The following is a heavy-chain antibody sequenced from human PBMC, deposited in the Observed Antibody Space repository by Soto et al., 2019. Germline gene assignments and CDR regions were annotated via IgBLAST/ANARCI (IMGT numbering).Heavy chain of an antibody. D-gene: IGHD3-10*01. CDR2: IWYDGSNK. V-gene: IGHV3-33*01. CDR3: ARDEGSDRYCFDP. J-gene: IGHJ5*02. CDR1: GFTFSSYG. Sequence: GGSLRLSCAASGFTFSSYGMHWVRQAPGKGLEWVAVIWYDGSNKYYADSVKGRFTISRDNSKNTLYLQMNSLRAEDTAVYYCARDEGSDRYCFDPWGQGTLVTVSS.